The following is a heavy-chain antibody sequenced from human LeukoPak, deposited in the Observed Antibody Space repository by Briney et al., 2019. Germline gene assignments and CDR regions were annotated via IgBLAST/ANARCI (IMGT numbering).Heavy chain of an antibody. V-gene: IGHV3-23*01. J-gene: IGHJ6*02. Sequence: PGGSLRLSCAASGFTFSSYAMSWVRQAPGKGLEWVSAISGSGGSTYYADSVKGRFTISRDNSKNTLYLQMNSLRAEDTAVYYCAKGGGSSWSRYYYGMDVWGQGTTVTVSS. D-gene: IGHD6-13*01. CDR1: GFTFSSYA. CDR3: AKGGGSSWSRYYYGMDV. CDR2: ISGSGGST.